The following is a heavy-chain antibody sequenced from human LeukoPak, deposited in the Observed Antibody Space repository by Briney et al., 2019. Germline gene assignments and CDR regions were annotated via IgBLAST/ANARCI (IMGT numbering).Heavy chain of an antibody. CDR2: INSDGSST. V-gene: IGHV3-74*01. J-gene: IGHJ3*02. CDR3: ARDPSARDYDFWSGYSTGDAFDI. Sequence: GGSLRLSCAASGFTFSSYWMHWVRQAPGKGLVWVSRINSDGSSTSYADSVKGRFTISRDNAKNTLYLQMNSLRAEDTAVYYCARDPSARDYDFWSGYSTGDAFDIWGQGTTVTVSS. CDR1: GFTFSSYW. D-gene: IGHD3-3*01.